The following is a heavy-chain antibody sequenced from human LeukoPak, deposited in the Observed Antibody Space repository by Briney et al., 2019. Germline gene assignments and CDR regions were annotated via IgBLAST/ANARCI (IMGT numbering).Heavy chain of an antibody. CDR1: GFTFSSYS. J-gene: IGHJ4*02. Sequence: GGSLRLSCAASGFTFSSYSMNWVRQAPGKGLEWVSSISSSSSYIYYADSVKGRFTISRDNAKNSLYLQMNSLRAEETAVYYCARGPRISVAGTGLDYWGQGTLVTVSS. CDR3: ARGPRISVAGTGLDY. CDR2: ISSSSSYI. D-gene: IGHD6-19*01. V-gene: IGHV3-21*01.